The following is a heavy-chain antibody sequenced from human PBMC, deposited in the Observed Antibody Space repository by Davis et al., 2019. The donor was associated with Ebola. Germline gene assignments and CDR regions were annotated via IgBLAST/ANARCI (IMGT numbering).Heavy chain of an antibody. D-gene: IGHD6-19*01. J-gene: IGHJ3*02. V-gene: IGHV4-59*01. CDR1: GGSFSGYY. CDR3: ARDRSSGWYDAFDI. Sequence: SETLSLTCAVYGGSFSGYYWSWIRQPPGKGLEWIGYIYYSGSTTYNPSLRSRVTISVDTSKTQFSLKVSSVTAADTAVYYCARDRSSGWYDAFDIWGQGAMVTVSS. CDR2: IYYSGST.